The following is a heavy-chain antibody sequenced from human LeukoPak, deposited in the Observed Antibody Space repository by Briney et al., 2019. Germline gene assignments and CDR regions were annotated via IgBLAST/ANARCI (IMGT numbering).Heavy chain of an antibody. CDR3: ARAARYNWNYGLDAFDI. CDR1: GGSISSYY. J-gene: IGHJ3*02. CDR2: IYTSGST. Sequence: PSETLSLTCTVSGGSISSYYWSWIRQPAGKGLEWIGRIYTSGSTNYNPSLKSRVTMSVDTSKNQFSLKLSSVTAADRAVYYCARAARYNWNYGLDAFDIWGQGTMVTVSS. V-gene: IGHV4-4*07. D-gene: IGHD1-7*01.